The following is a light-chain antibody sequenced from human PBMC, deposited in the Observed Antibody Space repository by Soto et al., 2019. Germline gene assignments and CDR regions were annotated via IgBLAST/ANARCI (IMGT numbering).Light chain of an antibody. V-gene: IGKV3-20*01. CDR2: DAS. CDR1: QNVSSSY. Sequence: DTGLKQSPSILSLSHGESATLSCRASQNVSSSYFAWYQQKPGQAPRLLIYDASSRATGIPDRFGGSGSGTDFTLTISSLEPEDFAFYYCQQYGSSPLTFCGGTKADIK. J-gene: IGKJ4*01. CDR3: QQYGSSPLT.